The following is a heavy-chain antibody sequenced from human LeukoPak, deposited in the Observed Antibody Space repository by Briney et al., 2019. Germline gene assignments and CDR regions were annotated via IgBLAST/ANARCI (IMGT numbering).Heavy chain of an antibody. CDR1: GFTFDDYA. J-gene: IGHJ4*02. CDR3: AKDVRSGYSSSWGNFDY. V-gene: IGHV3-9*01. Sequence: GRSLRLSCAASGFTFDDYAMHWVRQAPGKGLEWVSGISWNSGSIGYADSVKGRFTISRDNAKNSLYLQMNSLRAEDTALYYCAKDVRSGYSSSWGNFDYWGQGALVTVSS. D-gene: IGHD6-13*01. CDR2: ISWNSGSI.